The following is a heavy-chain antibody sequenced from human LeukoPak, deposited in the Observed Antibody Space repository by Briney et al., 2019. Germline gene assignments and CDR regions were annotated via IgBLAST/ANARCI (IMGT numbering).Heavy chain of an antibody. CDR1: GGSFSGYY. D-gene: IGHD4-17*01. J-gene: IGHJ4*02. CDR2: INHSGST. Sequence: SETLSLNCAVYGGSFSGYYWSLIRKPQGKGLEWIGEINHSGSTNYNPSLKSRVTISVDTSKNQFSLKLSSVTAADTAVYYCARDSTVTRKIDYWGQGTLVTVSS. CDR3: ARDSTVTRKIDY. V-gene: IGHV4-34*01.